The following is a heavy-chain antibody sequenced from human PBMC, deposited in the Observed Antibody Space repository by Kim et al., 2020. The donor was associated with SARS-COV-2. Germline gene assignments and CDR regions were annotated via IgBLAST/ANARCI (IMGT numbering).Heavy chain of an antibody. J-gene: IGHJ2*01. CDR3: ARHLRNWYFDL. V-gene: IGHV4-39*01. Sequence: HYNPSLDEPITISVCTSKNQYSLKLGSVTAAYTAVYYCARHLRNWYFDLWGRGTLVTVSS.